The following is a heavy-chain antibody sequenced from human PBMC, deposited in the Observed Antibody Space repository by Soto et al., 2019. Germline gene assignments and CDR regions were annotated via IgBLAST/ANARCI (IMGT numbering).Heavy chain of an antibody. CDR1: GGSISSGGYS. V-gene: IGHV4-30-2*01. CDR2: IYHSGST. Sequence: SETLSLTCAVSGGSISSGGYSWSWIRQPPGKGLEWIGYIYHSGSTYYNPSLKSRVTISVDRSKNQFSLKLSSVTAADTAVYYCARGKIVNSSRRLPWFDPWGQGTLVTVSS. CDR3: ARGKIVNSSRRLPWFDP. J-gene: IGHJ5*02. D-gene: IGHD6-13*01.